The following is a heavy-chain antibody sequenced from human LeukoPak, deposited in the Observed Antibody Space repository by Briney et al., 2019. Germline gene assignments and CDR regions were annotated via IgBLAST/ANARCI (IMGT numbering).Heavy chain of an antibody. J-gene: IGHJ4*02. CDR2: ISWDGETT. CDR3: ARDLYYYDSSGYFSFDY. V-gene: IGHV3-43*01. Sequence: GGSLRLSCEASGFTFDNFYMHWVRQIPGKGLEWVSVISWDGETTYYADSVKGRFTISRDNAKNSLYLQMNSLRAEDTAVYYCARDLYYYDSSGYFSFDYWGQGTLVTVSS. CDR1: GFTFDNFY. D-gene: IGHD3-22*01.